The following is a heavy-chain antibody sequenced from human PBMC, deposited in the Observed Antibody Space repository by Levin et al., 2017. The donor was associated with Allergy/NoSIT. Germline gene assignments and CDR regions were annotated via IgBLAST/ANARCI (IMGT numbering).Heavy chain of an antibody. Sequence: GESLKISCAASGFTVSSNYMSWVRQAPGKGLEWVSVIYSGGSTYYADSVKGRFTISRDNSKNTLYLQMNSLRAEDTAVYYCASMNLGYCSGGSCDYWGQGTLVTVSS. D-gene: IGHD2-15*01. CDR1: GFTVSSNY. J-gene: IGHJ4*02. CDR3: ASMNLGYCSGGSCDY. CDR2: IYSGGST. V-gene: IGHV3-53*01.